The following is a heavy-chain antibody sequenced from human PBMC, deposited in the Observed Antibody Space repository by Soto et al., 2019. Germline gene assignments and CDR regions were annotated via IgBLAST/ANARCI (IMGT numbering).Heavy chain of an antibody. D-gene: IGHD1-26*01. CDR2: IYPGDSDT. Sequence: GESLKISCKGSGYSFARHWVAWVRQMPEKGLEWIGTIYPGDSDTKYSPAFRGQVTISADTSVSTAYLQWRSLEATDSAIYYCARYSGSYWHYLDFWGQGTLATVSS. CDR1: GYSFARHW. V-gene: IGHV5-51*01. CDR3: ARYSGSYWHYLDF. J-gene: IGHJ4*02.